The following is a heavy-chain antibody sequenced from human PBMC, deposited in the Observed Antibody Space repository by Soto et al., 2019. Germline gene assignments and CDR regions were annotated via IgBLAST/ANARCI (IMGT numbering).Heavy chain of an antibody. CDR2: IYYSGST. CDR3: SRLEVGVVVPAAIPLYYFDY. CDR1: GGSISSSSYY. V-gene: IGHV4-39*01. Sequence: SETLSLTCTVSGGSISSSSYYWGWIRQPPGKGLEWIGRIYYSGSTYYNPSLKSRVTISVDTSKNQFSLKLSSVTAADTAVYYFSRLEVGVVVPAAIPLYYFDYWGQGTLVTVSS. D-gene: IGHD2-2*02. J-gene: IGHJ4*02.